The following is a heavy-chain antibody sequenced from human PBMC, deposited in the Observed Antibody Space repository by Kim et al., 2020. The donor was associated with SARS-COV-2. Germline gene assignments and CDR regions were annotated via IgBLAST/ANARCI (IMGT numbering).Heavy chain of an antibody. V-gene: IGHV1-2*02. D-gene: IGHD3-22*01. CDR3: VRTNAIIVADV. J-gene: IGHJ6*02. Sequence: NYAQKFQDRVTMTRDTSISTAFMELSRLKSDDTAIYYCVRTNAIIVADVWGQGTTVTVSS.